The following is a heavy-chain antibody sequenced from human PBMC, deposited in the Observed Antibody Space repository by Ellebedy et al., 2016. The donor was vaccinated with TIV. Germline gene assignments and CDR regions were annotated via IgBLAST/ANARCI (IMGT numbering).Heavy chain of an antibody. CDR1: GDSIGNYD. J-gene: IGHJ4*02. CDR2: IYYSGST. CDR3: ARGTPSRYSSGWYPGY. V-gene: IGHV4-59*12. D-gene: IGHD6-19*01. Sequence: SETLSLTCPVFGDSIGNYDWSWIRQPPGKGLEWMGSIYYSGSTNYNPSLKSRVTISVDTSKNQFSLKLSPVTAADTAVYYCARGTPSRYSSGWYPGYWGQGTLVTVSS.